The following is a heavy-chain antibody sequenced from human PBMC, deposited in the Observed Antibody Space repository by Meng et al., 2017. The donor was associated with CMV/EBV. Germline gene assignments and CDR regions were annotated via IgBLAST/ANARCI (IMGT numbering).Heavy chain of an antibody. CDR3: AKGREYQLLYRWYYYGMDV. J-gene: IGHJ6*02. CDR2: IRYDGSNK. CDR1: GFTFSSYG. V-gene: IGHV3-30*02. D-gene: IGHD2-2*02. Sequence: GESLKISCAASGFTFSSYGMDWVRQAPGKGLEWVAFIRYDGSNKYYADSVKGRFTISRDNSKNTLYLQMNSLGAEETAVYYCAKGREYQLLYRWYYYGMDVWGQGTTVTVSS.